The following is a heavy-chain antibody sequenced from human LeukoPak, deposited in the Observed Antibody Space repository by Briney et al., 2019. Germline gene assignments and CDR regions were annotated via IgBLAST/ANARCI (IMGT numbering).Heavy chain of an antibody. V-gene: IGHV3-53*01. J-gene: IGHJ5*02. CDR2: IYSGGST. CDR3: ARHFPIGDILTGYYRGWFDP. CDR1: GFTVSSNY. D-gene: IGHD3-9*01. Sequence: GGSLRLSCAASGFTVSSNYMSWVRQAPGKGLEWVSVIYSGGSTYYADSVKGRFTISRDNSKNTLYLQMNSLRAEDTAVYYCARHFPIGDILTGYYRGWFDPWGQGTLVTVSS.